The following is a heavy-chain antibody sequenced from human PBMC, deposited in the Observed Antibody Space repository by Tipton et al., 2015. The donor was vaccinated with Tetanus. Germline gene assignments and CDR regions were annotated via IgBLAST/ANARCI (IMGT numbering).Heavy chain of an antibody. CDR2: LSGSGGST. CDR1: GFNFDDYS. Sequence: SLRLSCTASGFNFDDYSMHWVRQAPGKGLEWVSALSGSGGSTYYADSVKGRFTISRDNSKNTLYLQMNSLRAEDTAVYYCARDSSFGGVVVSDAFDFWGQGTMVTVSS. CDR3: ARDSSFGGVVVSDAFDF. J-gene: IGHJ3*01. D-gene: IGHD3-16*02. V-gene: IGHV3-23*01.